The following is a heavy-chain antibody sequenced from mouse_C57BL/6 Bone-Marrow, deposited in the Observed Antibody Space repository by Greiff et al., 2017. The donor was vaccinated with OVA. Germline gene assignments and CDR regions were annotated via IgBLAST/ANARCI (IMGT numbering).Heavy chain of an antibody. Sequence: EVKLVESGGGLVQPGGSLSLSCAASGFTFTDYYMSWVRQPPGKALEWLGFIRNKANGYTTEYSASVKGRFTISRDNSHSILYLQMNALRAEDSATYYCASLYYYGSSYWYFDVWGTGTTVTVSS. CDR2: IRNKANGYTT. D-gene: IGHD1-1*01. CDR3: ASLYYYGSSYWYFDV. V-gene: IGHV7-3*01. CDR1: GFTFTDYY. J-gene: IGHJ1*03.